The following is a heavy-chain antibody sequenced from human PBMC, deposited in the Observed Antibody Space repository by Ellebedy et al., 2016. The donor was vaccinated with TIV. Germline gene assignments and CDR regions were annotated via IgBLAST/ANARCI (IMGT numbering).Heavy chain of an antibody. CDR1: GFTVSSNF. CDR2: ISAGGGAT. J-gene: IGHJ5*02. CDR3: AKVGRRYYESSGDP. D-gene: IGHD3-22*01. V-gene: IGHV3-23*01. Sequence: GESLKISCAASGFTVSSNFMTWVRQAPGKGLEWVSTISAGGGATYYADSVKGRFNISRDNSENTLYLQMNSLRAEDTAVYYCAKVGRRYYESSGDPWGQGSLVTVSS.